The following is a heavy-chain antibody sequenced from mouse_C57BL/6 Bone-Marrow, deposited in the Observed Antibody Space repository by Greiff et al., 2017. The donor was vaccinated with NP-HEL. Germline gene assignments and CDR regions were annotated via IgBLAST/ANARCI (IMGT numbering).Heavy chain of an antibody. CDR3: AREGWLRRDFDY. J-gene: IGHJ2*01. CDR1: GYTFTSYW. V-gene: IGHV1-72*01. D-gene: IGHD2-2*01. CDR2: IDPNSGGT. Sequence: QVQLKQPGAELVKPGASVKLSCKASGYTFTSYWMHWVKQRPGRGLEWIGRIDPNSGGTKYNEKFKSKATLTVDKPASTAYMQLSSLTSEDTAVYYCAREGWLRRDFDYWGQGTTLTVSS.